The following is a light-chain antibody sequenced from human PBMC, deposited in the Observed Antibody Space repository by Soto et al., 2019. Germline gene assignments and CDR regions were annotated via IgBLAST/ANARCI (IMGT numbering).Light chain of an antibody. CDR2: AAS. CDR3: QQRYSTTIT. CDR1: QGISRS. Sequence: DIQLTQSPSFLSASVGDRVTISCQASQGISRSLARYQQKPGKAPKLLIYAASSLQSGVPSRFSGSGFGTDGTITISSLKTEDGATYYCQQRYSTTITFGQGTRLEIK. V-gene: IGKV1-12*01. J-gene: IGKJ5*01.